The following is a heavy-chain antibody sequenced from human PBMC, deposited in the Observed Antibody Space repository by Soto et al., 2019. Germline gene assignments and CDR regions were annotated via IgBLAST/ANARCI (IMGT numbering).Heavy chain of an antibody. J-gene: IGHJ4*02. Sequence: EVQLLDSGGGLVQPGGSLRLSCAASGFIFKHYAMNWIRQAPGKGLEWVSSVSGSGDKTYYADSVKGRFTISRDNSNNTLYLDISSVRAEDTAIYYCATSWFDFLYHFDYWGQGALVLVSS. CDR1: GFIFKHYA. CDR2: VSGSGDKT. CDR3: ATSWFDFLYHFDY. D-gene: IGHD3-10*01. V-gene: IGHV3-23*01.